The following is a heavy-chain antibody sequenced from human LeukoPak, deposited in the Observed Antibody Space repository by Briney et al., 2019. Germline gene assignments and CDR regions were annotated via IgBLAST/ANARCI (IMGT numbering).Heavy chain of an antibody. CDR1: GFTFSSYW. D-gene: IGHD6-13*01. J-gene: IGHJ4*02. Sequence: PGGSLRLSCAASGFTFSSYWMSWVRQAPGKGLEWVANIKQDGSEKYYVDSVKGRFTISRDNAKNSLYLQMNSLRAEDTAVYYCARDLSPGSSRGNYWGQGTLVTVSS. V-gene: IGHV3-7*01. CDR3: ARDLSPGSSRGNY. CDR2: IKQDGSEK.